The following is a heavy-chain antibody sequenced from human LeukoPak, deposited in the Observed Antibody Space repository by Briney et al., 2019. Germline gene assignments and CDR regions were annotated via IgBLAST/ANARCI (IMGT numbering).Heavy chain of an antibody. CDR2: IIPIFGTA. V-gene: IGHV1-69*13. Sequence: ASVKVSCKASRGTFSSYAISWVRQAPGQGLEWMGGIIPIFGTANYAQKFQGRVTITADESTSTAYMELSSLRSEDTAVYYCARGSHYYDSSGYPKNAFDIWGQGTMVTVSS. CDR1: RGTFSSYA. J-gene: IGHJ3*02. CDR3: ARGSHYYDSSGYPKNAFDI. D-gene: IGHD3-22*01.